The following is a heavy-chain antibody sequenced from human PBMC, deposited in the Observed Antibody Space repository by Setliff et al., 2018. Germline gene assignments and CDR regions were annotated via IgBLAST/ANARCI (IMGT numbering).Heavy chain of an antibody. J-gene: IGHJ4*01. CDR1: GGSVSSGYYY. CDR2: VYYTGRT. V-gene: IGHV4-39*02. Sequence: SATLSLPCNVSGGSVSSGYYYWDWIRQPPGKGLEWIGTVYYTGRTYYNPSLKSRVTIAVDAPDNHFSLKLRSVTAADTAVYYCARAPNDLGVDWLFNNYFDYWGHGTLVTVSS. D-gene: IGHD3-9*01. CDR3: ARAPNDLGVDWLFNNYFDY.